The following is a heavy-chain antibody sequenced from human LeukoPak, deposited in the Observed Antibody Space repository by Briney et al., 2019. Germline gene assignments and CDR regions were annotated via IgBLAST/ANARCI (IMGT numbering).Heavy chain of an antibody. CDR2: ISGSAGNI. V-gene: IGHV3-23*01. CDR1: GFTFINFG. CDR3: AKSRLSGINDAFDI. D-gene: IGHD3-3*01. J-gene: IGHJ3*02. Sequence: GGSLRLSCAASGFTFINFGMTWVRQAPGRGMEWVSAISGSAGNIFYADSVKGRFTISRDNSKNTLYLQMNSLRAEDTALYYCAKSRLSGINDAFDIWGQGTMVTVSS.